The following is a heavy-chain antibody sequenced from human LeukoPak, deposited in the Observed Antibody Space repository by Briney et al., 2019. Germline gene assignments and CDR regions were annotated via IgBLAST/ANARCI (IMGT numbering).Heavy chain of an antibody. CDR1: GGSISSSSYY. CDR3: RGSYYPHAHKTPPSPSFDY. CDR2: IYYTGST. J-gene: IGHJ4*02. V-gene: IGHV4-61*05. D-gene: IGHD1-26*01. Sequence: PSETLSLTCTVSGGSISSSSYYWSWIRQPPGKGLEWIADIYYTGSTSHNPALKSRVTISVDTSKNQFSLKLSSVTAADTAVYYCRGSYYPHAHKTPPSPSFDYWGQGTLVTVSS.